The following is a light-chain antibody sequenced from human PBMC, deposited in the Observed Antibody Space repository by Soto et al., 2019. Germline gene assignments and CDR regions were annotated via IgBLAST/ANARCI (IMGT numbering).Light chain of an antibody. CDR1: QTIYSN. CDR2: RAS. V-gene: IGKV3-15*01. J-gene: IGKJ1*01. CDR3: QQYQNLWT. Sequence: EIVMTQSPATLSVSPGERATLSCRAGQTIYSNVAWYQQRPGQAPRLLIYRASTRATGVPARFSGSGSGTEFTLTISSLQSEDFALYYCQQYQNLWTFGQGTKVEIK.